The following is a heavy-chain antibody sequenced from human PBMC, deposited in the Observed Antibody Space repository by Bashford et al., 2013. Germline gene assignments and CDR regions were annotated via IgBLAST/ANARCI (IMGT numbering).Heavy chain of an antibody. J-gene: IGHJ2*01. CDR2: ISYDGSNK. D-gene: IGHD6-19*01. V-gene: IGHV3-30*18. Sequence: VRQAPGKGLEWVAVISYDGSNKYYADSVKGRFTISRDNSKNTLYLQMNSLRAEDTAVYYCAKDRSDRYFGLWGPGHPWSPSPQ. CDR3: AKDRSDRYFGL.